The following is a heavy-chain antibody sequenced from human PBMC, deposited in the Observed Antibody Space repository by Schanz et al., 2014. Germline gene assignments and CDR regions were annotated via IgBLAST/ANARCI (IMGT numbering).Heavy chain of an antibody. J-gene: IGHJ6*02. Sequence: QVQLVESGGGVVQPGTSLRLSCAASGFTFRGHAMHWVRQAPGQGLEWVAFISYDGNNQYYADSVKGRFTISRDNSKNTMYLQMNSLRAEDTAVYYCVKDLQRELLRDDHYYGMDVWGQGTTVTVSS. D-gene: IGHD1-26*01. CDR3: VKDLQRELLRDDHYYGMDV. CDR2: ISYDGNNQ. CDR1: GFTFRGHA. V-gene: IGHV3-30*04.